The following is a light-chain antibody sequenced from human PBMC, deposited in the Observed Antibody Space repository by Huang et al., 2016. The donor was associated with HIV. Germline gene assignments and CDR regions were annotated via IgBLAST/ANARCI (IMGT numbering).Light chain of an antibody. CDR3: QQYNNWWT. CDR1: QSVSNH. CDR2: GAS. V-gene: IGKV3-15*01. Sequence: IVMTQSPATLSVSPGDRATLSCRASQSVSNHLAWYLQKPGQAPRLLIYGASSRAPGIPPRFSATGSGTEFTLTISSLQSEDFAVYYCQQYNNWWTFGQGTKVEI. J-gene: IGKJ1*01.